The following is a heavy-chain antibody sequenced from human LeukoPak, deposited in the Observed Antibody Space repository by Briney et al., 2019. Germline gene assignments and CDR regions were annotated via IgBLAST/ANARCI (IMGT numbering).Heavy chain of an antibody. V-gene: IGHV3-23*01. CDR1: GFTFSSYA. J-gene: IGHJ5*02. Sequence: SGGSLRLSCAASGFTFSSYAMSWVRQAPGKGLEWVSAISGSGGRTYYADSVKGRFTISRDNSKNTLYLQMNSLRAEDTAVYYCAKGKRIRPGAVAFGPWGQGTLVTVSS. CDR2: ISGSGGRT. CDR3: AKGKRIRPGAVAFGP. D-gene: IGHD3-10*01.